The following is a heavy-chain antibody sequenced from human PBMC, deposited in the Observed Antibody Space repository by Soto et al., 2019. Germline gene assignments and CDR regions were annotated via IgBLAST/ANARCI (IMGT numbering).Heavy chain of an antibody. CDR3: ARDSSRRNVNWFDP. CDR2: IIPIFGTA. J-gene: IGHJ5*02. V-gene: IGHV1-69*13. CDR1: GGTFSSYA. D-gene: IGHD6-13*01. Sequence: SVKVSCKASGGTFSSYAISWVRQAPGQGLEWMGGIIPIFGTANYAQKFQGRVTITADESTSTAYMELSSLRSEDTAVYYCARDSSRRNVNWFDPWGQGALVTVSS.